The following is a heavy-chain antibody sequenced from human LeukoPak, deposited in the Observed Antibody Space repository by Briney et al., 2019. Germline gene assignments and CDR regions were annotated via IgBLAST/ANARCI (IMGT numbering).Heavy chain of an antibody. CDR3: ARGGYYYDSSAFDY. D-gene: IGHD3-22*01. CDR2: IRYDGGGDK. CDR1: AFTFSNYD. Sequence: GGSLRLSCAASAFTFSNYDMHWVRQAPGKGLEWVAFIRYDGGGDKYYADSVKGRFTISRDNSKNTLYLQMNSLRAEDTAVYYCARGGYYYDSSAFDYWGQGTLVTVSS. V-gene: IGHV3-30*02. J-gene: IGHJ4*02.